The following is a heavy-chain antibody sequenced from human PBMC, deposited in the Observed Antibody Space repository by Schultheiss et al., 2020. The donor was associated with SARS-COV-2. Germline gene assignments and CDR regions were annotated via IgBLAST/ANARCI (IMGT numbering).Heavy chain of an antibody. CDR1: GGSISSSSYY. CDR2: IYYSGST. CDR3: CAGYYYYYYMDV. D-gene: IGHD1-14*01. V-gene: IGHV4-39*07. J-gene: IGHJ6*03. Sequence: SETLSLTCTVSGGSISSSSYYWGWIRQPPGKGLEWIGSIYYSGSTYYNPSLKSRVTISVDTSKNQFSLKLSSVTAADTAVYYCCAGYYYYYYMDVWDKGTTVTVSS.